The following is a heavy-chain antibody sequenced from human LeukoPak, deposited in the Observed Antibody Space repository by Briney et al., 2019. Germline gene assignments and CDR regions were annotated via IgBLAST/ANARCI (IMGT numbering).Heavy chain of an antibody. D-gene: IGHD3/OR15-3a*01. CDR3: ARDVVGPNRWVYGMDV. V-gene: IGHV3-53*01. CDR2: IYSGGST. Sequence: PGGSLRLSCAASGFTVSSNYMTWVRQAPGKGLEWVSVIYSGGSTYYADSVKGRFTISRDNSKNTVYLQMNSLRVEDTAVYYCARDVVGPNRWVYGMDVWGQGTTVTVSS. J-gene: IGHJ6*02. CDR1: GFTVSSNY.